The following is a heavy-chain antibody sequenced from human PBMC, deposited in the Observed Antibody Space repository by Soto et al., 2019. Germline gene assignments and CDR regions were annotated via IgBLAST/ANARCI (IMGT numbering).Heavy chain of an antibody. D-gene: IGHD2-15*01. J-gene: IGHJ4*02. CDR1: GFTFTNYW. CDR2: IDGVGTGT. V-gene: IGHV3-74*01. CDR3: AMVFEY. Sequence: LRLSCAASGFTFTNYWMHWVRQVPGKGLVWVSRIDGVGTGTSYSDSVRGRFTISRDNAENTLYLQMNSLRAEDTAVYYCAMVFEYWGQGTLVTVYS.